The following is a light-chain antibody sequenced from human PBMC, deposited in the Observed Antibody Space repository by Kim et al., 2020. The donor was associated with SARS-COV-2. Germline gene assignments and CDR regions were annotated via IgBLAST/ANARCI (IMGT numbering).Light chain of an antibody. CDR2: GAS. J-gene: IGKJ4*01. V-gene: IGKV3-15*01. CDR1: QSVRTN. CDR3: QQYNSWPLT. Sequence: EIVMTQSPATLSVSPGERATLSCRASQSVRTNLAWYQQKPGQAPRLLIYGASTRATGIPATFSGSGSGTEFTLTISSLQSEDFAVYYCQQYNSWPLTFGGGTKVGIK.